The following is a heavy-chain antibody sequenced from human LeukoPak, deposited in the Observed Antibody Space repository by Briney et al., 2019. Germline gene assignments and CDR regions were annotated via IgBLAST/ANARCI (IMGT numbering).Heavy chain of an antibody. Sequence: VASVKVSCKASGYTFTSYDINWVRQATGQGLEWMGWMNPNSGNTGYAQKFQGRVTMTRNTSISTAYMELSSLRSEDTAVYYCARGLFRNYGFSYNWFDPWGQGTLVTVSS. CDR2: MNPNSGNT. J-gene: IGHJ5*02. D-gene: IGHD1-7*01. V-gene: IGHV1-8*01. CDR1: GYTFTSYD. CDR3: ARGLFRNYGFSYNWFDP.